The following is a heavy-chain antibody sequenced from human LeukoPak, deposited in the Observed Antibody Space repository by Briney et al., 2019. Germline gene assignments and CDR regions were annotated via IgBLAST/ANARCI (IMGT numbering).Heavy chain of an antibody. J-gene: IGHJ5*02. D-gene: IGHD6-19*01. CDR1: GFTFSSYD. CDR3: APLAGWHWFDP. V-gene: IGHV3-23*01. CDR2: IKPSGDNT. Sequence: LAGGSLRLSCAASGFTFSSYDMTWVRQAPGRGLEWVSYIKPSGDNTYYGDSVKGPFTISRDNSKNMVYLQMNKLRVEDTAVYFCAPLAGWHWFDPWGQGTLVTVSS.